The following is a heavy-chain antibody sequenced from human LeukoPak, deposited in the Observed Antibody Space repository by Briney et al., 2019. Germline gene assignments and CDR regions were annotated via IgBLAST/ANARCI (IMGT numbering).Heavy chain of an antibody. CDR2: INHSGST. Sequence: SETLSLTCAVYGGSFSGYYWSWIRQPPAKGLEWIGEINHSGSTNYNPSLKSRVTISVDTSKNQFSLKMSSVTAADTAVYYCAKNPRKYYFDYWGQGTLVTVSS. CDR1: GGSFSGYY. V-gene: IGHV4-34*01. J-gene: IGHJ4*02. CDR3: AKNPRKYYFDY.